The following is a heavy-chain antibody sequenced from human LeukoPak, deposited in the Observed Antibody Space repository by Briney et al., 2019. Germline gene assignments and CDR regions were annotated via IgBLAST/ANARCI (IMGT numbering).Heavy chain of an antibody. Sequence: SETLSLTCTVSGGSISSSSYYWGWIRQPPGKGLEWIGSIYYRGSTYYNPSLKSRVTISVDTSKNQFSLKLSSVTAADTAVYYCARGLGYYDSSVGYWGQGSLVTVSS. J-gene: IGHJ4*02. D-gene: IGHD3-22*01. CDR3: ARGLGYYDSSVGY. CDR2: IYYRGST. V-gene: IGHV4-39*07. CDR1: GGSISSSSYY.